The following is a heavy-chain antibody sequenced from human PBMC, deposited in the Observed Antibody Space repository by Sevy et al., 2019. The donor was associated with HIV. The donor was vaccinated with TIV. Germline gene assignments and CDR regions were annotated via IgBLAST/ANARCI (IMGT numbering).Heavy chain of an antibody. D-gene: IGHD3-10*01. Sequence: GSLRLSCAASGFTFSSYGMHWVRQAPGKGLEWVAVISYDGSNKYYADSVKGRFTISRDNSKNTLYLQMNSLRAEDTAVYYCAKVRHGYGSGNAGADLWGQGTTVTVSS. CDR2: ISYDGSNK. V-gene: IGHV3-30*18. CDR1: GFTFSSYG. CDR3: AKVRHGYGSGNAGADL. J-gene: IGHJ6*02.